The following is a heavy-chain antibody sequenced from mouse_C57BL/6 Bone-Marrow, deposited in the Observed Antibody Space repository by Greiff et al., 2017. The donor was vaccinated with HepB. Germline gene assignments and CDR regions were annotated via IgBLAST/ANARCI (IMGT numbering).Heavy chain of an antibody. Sequence: EVKLQESGEGLVKPGGSLKLSCAASGFTFSSYAMSWVRQTPEKRLEWVAYISSGGDYIYYADTVKGRFTISRDNARNTLYLQRSSLKSEDTAMYYCTRGAGTWFAYWGQGTLVTVSA. V-gene: IGHV5-9-1*02. CDR1: GFTFSSYA. J-gene: IGHJ3*01. CDR2: ISSGGDYI. D-gene: IGHD4-1*01. CDR3: TRGAGTWFAY.